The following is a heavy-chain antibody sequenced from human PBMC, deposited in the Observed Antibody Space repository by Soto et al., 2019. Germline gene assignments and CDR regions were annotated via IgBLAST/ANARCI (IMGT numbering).Heavy chain of an antibody. CDR1: GLTLSTYG. CDR2: ISYDGSAK. Sequence: QVQLVESGGGVVQPGRSLRLSCIASGLTLSTYGMHWVRQAPGKGLEWVAIISYDGSAKNHADSVKGRFTISRDNSKNTLYLQMNSLTADDTAVYYCAKDRYSTSPGHFEYWGQGTLVTVSS. J-gene: IGHJ4*02. V-gene: IGHV3-30*18. CDR3: AKDRYSTSPGHFEY. D-gene: IGHD5-12*01.